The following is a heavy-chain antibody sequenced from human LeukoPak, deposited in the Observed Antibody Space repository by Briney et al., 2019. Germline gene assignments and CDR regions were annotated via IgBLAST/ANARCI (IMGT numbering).Heavy chain of an antibody. V-gene: IGHV3-7*01. CDR2: IKQDGGEK. J-gene: IGHJ6*02. CDR1: GFTFSNYW. Sequence: GGSLRLSCAASGFTFSNYWMSWVRQAAGKGLEWVANIKQDGGEKYYVDSVKGRFTISRDNAKNSLYLQMNSLRAEDTAVYYCARDSDYYDSSGYYWGGRNYYYYGMDVWGQGTTVTVSS. D-gene: IGHD3-22*01. CDR3: ARDSDYYDSSGYYWGGRNYYYYGMDV.